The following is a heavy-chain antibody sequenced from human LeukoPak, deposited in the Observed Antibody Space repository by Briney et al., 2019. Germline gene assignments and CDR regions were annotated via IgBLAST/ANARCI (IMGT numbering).Heavy chain of an antibody. CDR2: IYYSGST. CDR3: AKDQPFPTVVTSFSN. D-gene: IGHD4-23*01. CDR1: GGSISSGDYY. Sequence: SETLSLTCTVSGGSISSGDYYWSWIRQPPGKGLEWIGYIYYSGSTYYNPSLKSRVTISVDTSKNQFSLKLSSVTAADTAVYYCAKDQPFPTVVTSFSNWGQGTLVTVSS. V-gene: IGHV4-30-4*01. J-gene: IGHJ4*02.